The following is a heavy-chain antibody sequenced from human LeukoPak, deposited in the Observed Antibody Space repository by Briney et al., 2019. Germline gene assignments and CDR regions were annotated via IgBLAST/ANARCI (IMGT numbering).Heavy chain of an antibody. CDR3: ARDLGRVPGYPGDGMDV. CDR2: IYHSGST. V-gene: IGHV4-30-2*01. J-gene: IGHJ6*02. D-gene: IGHD3-16*02. CDR1: GGSISSGGYS. Sequence: PSETLSLTCAVSGGSISSGGYSWSWIRQPPGKGLEWIGYIYHSGSTYYNPSLKSRVTISVDRSKNQFSLKLSSVTVADTAVYYCARDLGRVPGYPGDGMDVWGQGTTVTVSS.